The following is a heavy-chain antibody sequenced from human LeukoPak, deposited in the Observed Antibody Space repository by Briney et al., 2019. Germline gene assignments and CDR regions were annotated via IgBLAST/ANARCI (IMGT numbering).Heavy chain of an antibody. J-gene: IGHJ6*03. CDR2: IRSGSTTI. V-gene: IGHV3-11*01. D-gene: IGHD2-15*01. CDR1: GFSFSDYY. Sequence: GGSLRLSCEASGFSFSDYYMTWIRQPPGKGLEWIAYIRSGSTTIYYADSVKGRFTISRDDAKNSLYLQMNSLRAEDTAVYYCAKVVVAASYYYYYMDVWGKGTTVTVSS. CDR3: AKVVVAASYYYYYMDV.